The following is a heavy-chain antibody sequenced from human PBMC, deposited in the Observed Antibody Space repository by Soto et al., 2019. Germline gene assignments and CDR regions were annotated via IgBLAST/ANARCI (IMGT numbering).Heavy chain of an antibody. CDR1: GGSISSSNW. V-gene: IGHV4-4*02. CDR3: AGRRMGLVRGWYYFDY. CDR2: IYHSGST. J-gene: IGHJ4*02. Sequence: SETLSLTCAVSGGSISSSNWWSWVRQPPGKGLEWIGEIYHSGSTNYNPSLKSRVTISVDKSKNQFSLKLSSVTAADTAVYYCAGRRMGLVRGWYYFDYWGQGTLVTVSS. D-gene: IGHD3-10*01.